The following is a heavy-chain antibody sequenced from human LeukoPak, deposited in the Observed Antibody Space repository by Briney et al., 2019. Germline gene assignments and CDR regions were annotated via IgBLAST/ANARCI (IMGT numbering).Heavy chain of an antibody. D-gene: IGHD2-2*01. Sequence: SVKVSCKASGGTFSSYAISWVRQAPGQGLEWMGGIIPIFGTANYAQKFQGRVTITADESTSTAYMELSSLRSEDTAVYYCARVGPLGYCSSTSCYALRSFGYWGQGTLVTVSS. CDR2: IIPIFGTA. V-gene: IGHV1-69*13. CDR3: ARVGPLGYCSSTSCYALRSFGY. J-gene: IGHJ4*02. CDR1: GGTFSSYA.